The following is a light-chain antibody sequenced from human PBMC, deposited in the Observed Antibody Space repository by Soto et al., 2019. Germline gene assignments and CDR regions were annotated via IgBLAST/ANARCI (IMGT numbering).Light chain of an antibody. CDR1: QSVKTF. CDR2: GAS. CDR3: QQYNNWPQT. V-gene: IGKV3-15*01. Sequence: EIVMTQSPATLSLSPGERATLSCRASQSVKTFLAWYQQKPGQAPRLLIYGASTRATGIPARFSGSGSGTEFTLTISSLQSEDFAVYYCQQYNNWPQTFGQGTKVDI. J-gene: IGKJ1*01.